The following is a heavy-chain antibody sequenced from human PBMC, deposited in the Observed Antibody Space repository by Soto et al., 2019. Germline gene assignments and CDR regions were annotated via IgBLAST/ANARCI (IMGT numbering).Heavy chain of an antibody. CDR2: ISYDGSNK. Sequence: GGSLRLSCAASGFTFSSYGMHWVRQAPGKGLEWVAVISYDGSNKYYADSVKGRFTISRDNSKNTLYLQMNSLRAEDTAVYYCATQASVRGVIALAYWGQGTLVTVSS. D-gene: IGHD3-10*01. CDR3: ATQASVRGVIALAY. CDR1: GFTFSSYG. J-gene: IGHJ4*02. V-gene: IGHV3-30*03.